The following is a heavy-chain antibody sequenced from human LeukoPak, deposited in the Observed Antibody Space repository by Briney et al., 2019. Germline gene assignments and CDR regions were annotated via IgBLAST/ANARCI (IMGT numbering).Heavy chain of an antibody. Sequence: GGSLRLSCAASGFTFSSYAMHWVRLAPGKGLEYVSAISSNGGSTYYANSVKGRFTISRDNSKNTLYLQMGSLRAEDMAVYYCARVPGSYYVDFDYWGQGILVTVSS. CDR1: GFTFSSYA. V-gene: IGHV3-64*01. D-gene: IGHD3-10*01. CDR2: ISSNGGST. J-gene: IGHJ4*02. CDR3: ARVPGSYYVDFDY.